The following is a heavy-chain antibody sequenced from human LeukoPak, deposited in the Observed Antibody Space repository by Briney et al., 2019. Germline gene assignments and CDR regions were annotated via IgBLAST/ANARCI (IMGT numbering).Heavy chain of an antibody. CDR2: MNPNSGNT. D-gene: IGHD3-3*01. J-gene: IGHJ6*03. V-gene: IGHV1-8*03. CDR3: ARYRRYDFWSGCYMSDGHYYYYMDV. Sequence: ASVKVSCKASGYTFTSYDINWVRQATGQGLEWMGWMNPNSGNTGYAQKFQGRVTITRNTSISTAYMELSSLRSEDTAVYYCARYRRYDFWSGCYMSDGHYYYYMDVWGKGTTVTVSS. CDR1: GYTFTSYD.